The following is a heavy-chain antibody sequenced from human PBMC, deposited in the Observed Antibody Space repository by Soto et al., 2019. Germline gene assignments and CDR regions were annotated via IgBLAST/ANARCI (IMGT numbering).Heavy chain of an antibody. CDR3: ARDRAAGGY. CDR1: GFSFSNYE. J-gene: IGHJ4*02. D-gene: IGHD6-13*01. CDR2: ISSGGDTI. Sequence: GGSLRLSCAASGFSFSNYEMNWVRQAPGKGLEWVAYISSGGDTIHYADSVRGRFTVSRDNARNSLSLQMNTLRVEDMALYYCARDRAAGGYWGQGTLVTVSS. V-gene: IGHV3-48*03.